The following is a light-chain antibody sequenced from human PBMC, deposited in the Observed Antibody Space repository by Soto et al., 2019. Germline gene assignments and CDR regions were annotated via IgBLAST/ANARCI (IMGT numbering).Light chain of an antibody. CDR2: GAS. J-gene: IGKJ1*01. CDR1: QRVVDTY. V-gene: IGKV3-20*01. Sequence: ELVLSQSPGTLSLSPGERATLSCRASQRVVDTYLAWYQQRPGQAPRLLIYGASRRATGIPERFGGSGSETDFTLTISRLEPEDFAVYYCQIYGSSPPVTCGQGTRVELK. CDR3: QIYGSSPPVT.